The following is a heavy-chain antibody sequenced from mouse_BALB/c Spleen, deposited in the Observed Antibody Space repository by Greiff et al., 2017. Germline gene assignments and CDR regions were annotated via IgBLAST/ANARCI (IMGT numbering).Heavy chain of an antibody. CDR2: ISTYYGNT. CDR1: GYTFTDYA. D-gene: IGHD2-10*02. J-gene: IGHJ4*01. Sequence: QVQLKQSGPELVRPGVSVKISCKGSGYTFTDYAMHWVKQSHAKSLEWIGVISTYYGNTNYNQKFKGKATMTVDKSSSTAYMELARLTSEDSAIYYCARREYGNHGTMDYWGQGTSVTVSS. V-gene: IGHV1-67*01. CDR3: ARREYGNHGTMDY.